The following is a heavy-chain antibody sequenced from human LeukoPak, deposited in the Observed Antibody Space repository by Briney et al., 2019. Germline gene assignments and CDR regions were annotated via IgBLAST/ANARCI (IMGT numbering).Heavy chain of an antibody. CDR2: INPNSGGT. D-gene: IGHD5-12*01. CDR1: GYTFTGYY. CDR3: ARDRGQQWLRNHYYYYYMDV. V-gene: IGHV1-2*02. J-gene: IGHJ6*03. Sequence: ASVKVSCKASGYTFTGYYMHWVRQAPGQGLEWMGWINPNSGGTNYAQKFQGRVTMTRDTSISTAYMELSRLRSDDTAVYYCARDRGQQWLRNHYYYYYMDVWGKGTTVTVSS.